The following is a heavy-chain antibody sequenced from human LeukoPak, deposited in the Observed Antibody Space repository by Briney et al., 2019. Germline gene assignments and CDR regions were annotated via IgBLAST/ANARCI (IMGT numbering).Heavy chain of an antibody. J-gene: IGHJ6*02. CDR2: IYYSGST. CDR1: GGSISSYY. Sequence: PSETLSLTCTVSGGSISSYYWSWLRQPPGKGLEWIGYIYYSGSTNYNPSLKSRVTISVDTSKNQFSLKLSSVTAADTAVYYCARDHGGYSSGWYYYYGMDVWGQGTTVTVSS. V-gene: IGHV4-59*01. CDR3: ARDHGGYSSGWYYYYGMDV. D-gene: IGHD6-19*01.